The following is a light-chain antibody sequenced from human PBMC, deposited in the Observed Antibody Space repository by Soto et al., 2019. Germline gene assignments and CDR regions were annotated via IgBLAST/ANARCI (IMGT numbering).Light chain of an antibody. CDR2: EGS. CDR1: SSDVGSYNL. J-gene: IGLJ1*01. CDR3: CSYAGSSTYV. Sequence: QSALTQPASVSGSPGQSITISCTGTSSDVGSYNLVSWYQQHPGKAPKLMIFEGSKRRSGVSNRFSGSKSSNTASLTISGLQAEDEADYYCCSYAGSSTYVFGTGTKLTVL. V-gene: IGLV2-23*01.